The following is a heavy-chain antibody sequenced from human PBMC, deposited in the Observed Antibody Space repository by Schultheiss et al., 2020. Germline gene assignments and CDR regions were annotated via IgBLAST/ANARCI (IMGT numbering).Heavy chain of an antibody. CDR1: GGSFNGYY. CDR3: AVRSSTWFDP. J-gene: IGHJ5*02. D-gene: IGHD3-10*01. CDR2: INHRENT. Sequence: SETLSLTCAVYGGSFNGYYWSWIRQPPEKGLEWIGEINHRENTNYNPPLKSRVTISVDTSKNQFSLTLTSVTAADTALYYCAVRSSTWFDPWGQGTLVTVSS. V-gene: IGHV4-34*01.